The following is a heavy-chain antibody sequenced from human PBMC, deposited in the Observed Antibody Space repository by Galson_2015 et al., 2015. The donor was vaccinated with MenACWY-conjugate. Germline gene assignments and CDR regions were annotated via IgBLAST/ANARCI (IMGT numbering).Heavy chain of an antibody. J-gene: IGHJ3*02. D-gene: IGHD3-22*01. Sequence: SLRLSCAASGFTFSDYYMSWIRQAPGKGLEWVSYISSSSSYTNYADSVKGRFTISRDNAKNSLYLQMNSLRAEDTAVYYCARRILYDSSGYMWNAFDIWGQGTMVTVSS. CDR3: ARRILYDSSGYMWNAFDI. CDR1: GFTFSDYY. V-gene: IGHV3-11*03. CDR2: ISSSSSYT.